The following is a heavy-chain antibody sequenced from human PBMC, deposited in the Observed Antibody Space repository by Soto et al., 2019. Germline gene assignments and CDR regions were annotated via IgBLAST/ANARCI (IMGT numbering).Heavy chain of an antibody. V-gene: IGHV3-11*06. CDR3: ARARLVVEGRFDY. D-gene: IGHD3-22*01. Sequence: PGGSLRLSCAAAGFSFSDYYMNWIRPAPGKGLEWLSYISSTATYTNYADSVRGRFTISRDSAKNSLYLDMNGLRAEDTAVYYCARARLVVEGRFDYWGQGTLVTVSS. J-gene: IGHJ4*02. CDR2: ISSTATYT. CDR1: GFSFSDYY.